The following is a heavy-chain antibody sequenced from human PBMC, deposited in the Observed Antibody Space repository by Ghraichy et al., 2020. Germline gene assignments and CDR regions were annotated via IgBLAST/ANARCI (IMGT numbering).Heavy chain of an antibody. V-gene: IGHV4-34*09. CDR2: INHSGST. CDR1: GGLFNDYY. CDR3: AAYCSGGSCQGAFDP. Sequence: SQTLSLTCAVYGGLFNDYYWSWIRQPPGKGLEWIGEINHSGSTNYNPSLKSRVTLLIDTSKNQFSLKLSSVTAADTPVYYCAAYCSGGSCQGAFDPWGQGTLVTVSS. J-gene: IGHJ5*02. D-gene: IGHD2-15*01.